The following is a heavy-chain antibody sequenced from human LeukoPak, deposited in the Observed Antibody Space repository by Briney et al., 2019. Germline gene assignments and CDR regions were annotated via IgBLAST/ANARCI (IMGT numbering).Heavy chain of an antibody. Sequence: GGSLRLSCAASGSTVSSNYMSWVRQAPGKGLEWISVIYSGGSTYYADSVKGRFTISRDNSKNTLYLQVNSLRAEDTAVYYCAREVVRGVIDYWGQGTLVTVSS. CDR3: AREVVRGVIDY. CDR1: GSTVSSNY. D-gene: IGHD3-10*01. CDR2: IYSGGST. V-gene: IGHV3-53*01. J-gene: IGHJ4*02.